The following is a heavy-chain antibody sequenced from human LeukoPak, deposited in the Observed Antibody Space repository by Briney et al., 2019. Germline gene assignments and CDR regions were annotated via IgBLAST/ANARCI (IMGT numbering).Heavy chain of an antibody. J-gene: IGHJ4*02. D-gene: IGHD6-19*01. V-gene: IGHV3-7*04. CDR3: ARESTVAGTIFDF. CDR1: GFTLTTNW. CDR2: IKEDGSKI. Sequence: GGSLRLSCAASGFTLTTNWMSWVRQTAGKGLEWGANIKEDGSKIYYMDSVRGGLSISRDNAKNSLYLQMDSLRAEDTVVYYCARESTVAGTIFDFWGQGTLVTVSS.